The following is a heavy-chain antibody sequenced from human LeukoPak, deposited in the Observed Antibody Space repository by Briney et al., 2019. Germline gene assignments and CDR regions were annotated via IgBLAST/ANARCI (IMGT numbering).Heavy chain of an antibody. CDR1: GGSISSGGYY. CDR2: IYYSGST. CDR3: ARAVGCSSTSCYAAGVDY. J-gene: IGHJ4*02. Sequence: PSETLSLTCTVSGGSISSGGYYWSWIRQHPGKGLEWIGYIYYSGSTYYNPSLKSRVTISVDTSKNQFSLKLSSVTAADTAVYYCARAVGCSSTSCYAAGVDYWGQGTLVTVSS. D-gene: IGHD2-2*01. V-gene: IGHV4-31*03.